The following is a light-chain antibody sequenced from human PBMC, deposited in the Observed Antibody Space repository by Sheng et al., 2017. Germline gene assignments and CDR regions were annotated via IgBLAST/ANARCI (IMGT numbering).Light chain of an antibody. CDR2: DAS. V-gene: IGKV1-33*01. J-gene: IGKJ2*01. Sequence: DIQMTQSPSSLSASVGDRVTITCQASQDISNYLNWYQQKPGKAPKLLIYDASNLETGVPSRFSGSGSGTDFTFTISSLQPEDIATYYCQQYDNLPYTFGRGTKLEDQT. CDR1: QDISNY. CDR3: QQYDNLPYT.